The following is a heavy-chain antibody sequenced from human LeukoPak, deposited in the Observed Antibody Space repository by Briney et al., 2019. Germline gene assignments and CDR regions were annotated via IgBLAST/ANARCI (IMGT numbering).Heavy chain of an antibody. CDR2: ISWNSGSI. V-gene: IGHV3-9*01. Sequence: PGGSLRLSCAVSGFTIDDYAMDRVRQAPGKGREWVSGISWNSGSIGYADSVRGRFTISRDNAKNSLYLQMNSLRAEDTALYYCAKVTEAIDVCSAGTMVTVSS. CDR1: GFTIDDYA. CDR3: AKVTEAIDV. J-gene: IGHJ3*01.